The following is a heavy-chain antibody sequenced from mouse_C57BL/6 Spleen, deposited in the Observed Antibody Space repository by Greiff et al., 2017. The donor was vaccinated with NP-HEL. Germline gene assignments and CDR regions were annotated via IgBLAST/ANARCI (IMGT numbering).Heavy chain of an antibody. Sequence: QVQLQQSGPELVKPGASVKISCKASGYAFSSSWMNWVKQRPGKGLEWIGRIYPGDGDTNYNGKFTGKATLTADKSSSTAYMQLSSLTSEDSAVYFCARRGVVAPYAMDYWGQGTSVTVSS. D-gene: IGHD1-1*01. CDR3: ARRGVVAPYAMDY. J-gene: IGHJ4*01. CDR2: IYPGDGDT. CDR1: GYAFSSSW. V-gene: IGHV1-82*01.